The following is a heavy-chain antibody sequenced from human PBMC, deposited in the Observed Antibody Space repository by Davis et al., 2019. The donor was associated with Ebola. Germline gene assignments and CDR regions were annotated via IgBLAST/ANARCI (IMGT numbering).Heavy chain of an antibody. Sequence: PSETLSLTCTVSGGSISSYYWSWIRQPPGKGLEWIGYIYYTGSTNYNPSLKSRVTTSIDTSKNQFSLKLSSVTAADTAVYYCARGKVTHFDYWGQGTLVTVSS. CDR3: ARGKVTHFDY. CDR1: GGSISSYY. D-gene: IGHD5-18*01. CDR2: IYYTGST. V-gene: IGHV4-59*01. J-gene: IGHJ4*02.